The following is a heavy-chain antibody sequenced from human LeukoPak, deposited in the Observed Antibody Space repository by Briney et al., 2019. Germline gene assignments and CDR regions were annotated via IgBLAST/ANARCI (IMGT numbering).Heavy chain of an antibody. Sequence: PGGSLRLSCAASGFTFSRYAMMWVRQAPGKGLEWVSAISGSGGSTYYADSVKGRFNISRHNSKNTLYLKMNSLRAEDTAVYYCAKDRAGYDFWSGYYANDIWGQGTLVTVSS. J-gene: IGHJ4*02. D-gene: IGHD3-3*01. V-gene: IGHV3-23*01. CDR2: ISGSGGST. CDR3: AKDRAGYDFWSGYYANDI. CDR1: GFTFSRYA.